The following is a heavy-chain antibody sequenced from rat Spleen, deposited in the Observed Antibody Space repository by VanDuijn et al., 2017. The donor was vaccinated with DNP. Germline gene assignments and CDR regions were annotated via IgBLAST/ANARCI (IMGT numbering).Heavy chain of an antibody. V-gene: IGHV5-58*01. D-gene: IGHD1-1*01. Sequence: EVQLVETGGGLVEPGTSLKLSCLASGFTFNIYWMYWIRQTPGKGLEWIASINTDGSRTYHLDSVKGRFTISRANAENTFYLQMNSLRSEDTATYYCAKEDYSVTFGNWGQGVMVTVSS. CDR2: INTDGSRT. CDR3: AKEDYSVTFGN. J-gene: IGHJ2*01. CDR1: GFTFNIYW.